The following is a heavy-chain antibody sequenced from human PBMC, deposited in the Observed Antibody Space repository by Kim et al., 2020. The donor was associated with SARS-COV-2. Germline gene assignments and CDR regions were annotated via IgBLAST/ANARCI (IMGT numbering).Heavy chain of an antibody. CDR1: GFTFSSYG. Sequence: GGSLRLSCAASGFTFSSYGMHWVRQAPGKGLEWVAVISYDGSNKYYADSVKGRFTISRDNSKNTLYLQMNSLRAEDTAVYYCARDRLLWFGEHPPVYYYYGMDVWGQGTTVTVSS. D-gene: IGHD3-10*01. V-gene: IGHV3-33*05. CDR3: ARDRLLWFGEHPPVYYYYGMDV. J-gene: IGHJ6*02. CDR2: ISYDGSNK.